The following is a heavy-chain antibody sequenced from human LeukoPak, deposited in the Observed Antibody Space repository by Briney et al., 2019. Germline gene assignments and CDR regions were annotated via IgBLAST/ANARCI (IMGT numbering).Heavy chain of an antibody. CDR2: ISDSGGRT. V-gene: IGHV3-23*01. CDR1: GITLSNYG. J-gene: IGHJ4*02. CDR3: AKRGVVIRVILVGFHKEAYYFDF. D-gene: IGHD3-22*01. Sequence: GGSLRLSCAVSGITLSNYGMSWVRQAPGKGLEWVAGISDSGGRTNYADSVKGRFTISRDNPKNTLYLQMNSLRAEDTAVYFCAKRGVVIRVILVGFHKEAYYFDFWGQGALVTVSS.